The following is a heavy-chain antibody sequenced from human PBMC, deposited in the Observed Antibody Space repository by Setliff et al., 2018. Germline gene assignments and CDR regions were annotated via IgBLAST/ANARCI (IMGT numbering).Heavy chain of an antibody. D-gene: IGHD6-19*01. J-gene: IGHJ6*03. CDR3: ARAPDLAVVNGYYFFMDV. Sequence: GGSLRLSCAASGFTFRTFSMHWVRQAPGKGLEWVSSISPDSIHIYYADSVKGRLTISRDNAWDSLYLQMNSLGAEDTAVYYCARAPDLAVVNGYYFFMDVWGKGTTVTVS. CDR2: ISPDSIHI. V-gene: IGHV3-21*01. CDR1: GFTFRTFS.